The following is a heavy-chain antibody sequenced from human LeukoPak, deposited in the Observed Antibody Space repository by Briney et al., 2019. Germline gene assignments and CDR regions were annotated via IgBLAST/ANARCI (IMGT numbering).Heavy chain of an antibody. V-gene: IGHV3-74*01. CDR3: ARTPYTSSWYGWFDP. J-gene: IGHJ5*02. CDR1: GFTFSRYW. CDR2: INTDGSST. Sequence: PGGSLRISCAASGFTFSRYWMHWVRQAPGKGLVWVSHINTDGSSTNYAHSVKGRFTISRDNAKNTLYLQMNSLRAEDTAVYYCARTPYTSSWYGWFDPWGQGTLVTVSS. D-gene: IGHD6-13*01.